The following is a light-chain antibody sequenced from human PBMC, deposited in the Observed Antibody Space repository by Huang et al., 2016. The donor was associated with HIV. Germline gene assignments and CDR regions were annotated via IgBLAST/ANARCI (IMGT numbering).Light chain of an antibody. CDR3: HQYGDSRGM. Sequence: EIVLTQSPGTLSLSPGERATLPCRARQTVNNNFLAWYQQKPGQAPRLLIYGASSRATGVPDRFSGSGSGTDFTLTISRLEPEDFAVYYCHQYGDSRGMFGQGTKVEIK. V-gene: IGKV3-20*01. CDR2: GAS. J-gene: IGKJ1*01. CDR1: QTVNNNF.